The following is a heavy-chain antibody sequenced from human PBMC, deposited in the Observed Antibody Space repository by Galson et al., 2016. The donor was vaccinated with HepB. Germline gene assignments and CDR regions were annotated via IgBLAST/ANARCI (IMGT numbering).Heavy chain of an antibody. J-gene: IGHJ4*02. D-gene: IGHD5-12*01. CDR1: GFTFSSNG. CDR3: ARDRWLRNFDY. V-gene: IGHV3-48*04. CDR2: INSSGNTI. Sequence: SLRLSCAASGFTFSSNGMNWVRQAPGKGLEWVSSINSSGNTIYYADSVKGRFTISRDNAKNSLYLQMNSLRAADTAVYYCARDRWLRNFDYWGQGTLVTVSS.